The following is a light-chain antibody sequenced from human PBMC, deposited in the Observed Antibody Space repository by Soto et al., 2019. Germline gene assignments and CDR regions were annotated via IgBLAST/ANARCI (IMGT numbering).Light chain of an antibody. Sequence: EIVMTQSPVTLSVSPGERATLSCRASQSVTTSYLAWYQQKPGQAPRLLIFGASTRAAGIPARFSGSGSGTDFTLTISRLEPEDFAVYCCQQFDGSLWTFGPGTKVDIK. CDR2: GAS. CDR3: QQFDGSLWT. V-gene: IGKV3-20*01. J-gene: IGKJ1*01. CDR1: QSVTTSY.